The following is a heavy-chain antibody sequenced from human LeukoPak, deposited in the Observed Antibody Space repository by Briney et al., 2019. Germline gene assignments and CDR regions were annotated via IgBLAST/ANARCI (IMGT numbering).Heavy chain of an antibody. CDR3: AKVGSPPALEWLWHGLDY. V-gene: IGHV3-23*01. CDR1: GFTFSSYA. CDR2: ISGSGGST. Sequence: GGSLRLSCAASGFTFSSYAMSWVRQAPGKGLEWVSAISGSGGSTYYADSVKGRFTISRDNSKNTLYLQMNSLRAEDTAVYYCAKVGSPPALEWLWHGLDYWGQGTLVTVSS. J-gene: IGHJ4*02. D-gene: IGHD3-3*01.